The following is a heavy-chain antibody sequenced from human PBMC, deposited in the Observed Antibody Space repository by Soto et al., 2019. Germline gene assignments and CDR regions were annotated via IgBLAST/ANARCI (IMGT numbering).Heavy chain of an antibody. CDR3: ARHVYITVVRGTTVTFEYYNGMDV. J-gene: IGHJ6*02. Sequence: QLQLQESGPGLVKPSETLSLTCTVSGGSIRSANYNWAWIRQPPGEGLEWIGSMDYSGSTYYSPSLNSRDTISEDTSKHRFTLKLSSVTAADSDVYFCARHVYITVVRGTTVTFEYYNGMDVWGPGTTVTVSS. D-gene: IGHD3-10*01. V-gene: IGHV4-39*01. CDR2: MDYSGST. CDR1: GGSIRSANYN.